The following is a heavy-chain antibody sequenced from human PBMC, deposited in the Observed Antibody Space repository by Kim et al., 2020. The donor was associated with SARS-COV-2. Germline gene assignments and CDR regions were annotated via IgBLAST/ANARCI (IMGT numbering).Heavy chain of an antibody. CDR2: IIPIFGTA. D-gene: IGHD3-16*02. V-gene: IGHV1-69*13. CDR3: ARARYDYIWGSYRGAFDY. Sequence: SVKVSCKSSGGTFSSYAISWVRQAPGQGLEWMGGIIPIFGTANYAQKFQGRVTITADESTSTAYMELSSLRSEDTAVYYCARARYDYIWGSYRGAFDYWGQGTLVTVSS. J-gene: IGHJ4*02. CDR1: GGTFSSYA.